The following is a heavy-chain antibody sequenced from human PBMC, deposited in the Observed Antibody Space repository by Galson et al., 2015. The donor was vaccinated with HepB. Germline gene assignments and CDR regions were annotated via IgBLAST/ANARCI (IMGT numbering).Heavy chain of an antibody. D-gene: IGHD6-25*01. CDR1: GFTFSGSA. CDR2: IGSKANNYAT. CDR3: TRLGDPSGYSSA. J-gene: IGHJ5*02. V-gene: IGHV3-73*01. Sequence: SLRLSCAASGFTFSGSAMHWVRQTSGKGLEWGGRIGSKANNYATVYAASVKGRFSIPRDDSKNTAFLQMTSLKTEDTAVYYCTRLGDPSGYSSAWGQGTLVTVSS.